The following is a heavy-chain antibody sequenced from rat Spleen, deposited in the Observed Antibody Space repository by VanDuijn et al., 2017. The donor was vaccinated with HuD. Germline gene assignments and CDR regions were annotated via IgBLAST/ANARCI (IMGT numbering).Heavy chain of an antibody. V-gene: IGHV3-3*01. CDR2: INSAGST. D-gene: IGHD1-11*01. Sequence: DVQLQESGPDLVKPSQSLSLTCSVTDYSITSNYWDWIRKFPGNRLEWMGYINSAGSTNYNPSLKSRISITRDTSKNQFFLQVNSVTTEDTANYYCATHRYGGFPDYFDYWGQGVMVTVSS. J-gene: IGHJ2*01. CDR3: ATHRYGGFPDYFDY. CDR1: DYSITSNY.